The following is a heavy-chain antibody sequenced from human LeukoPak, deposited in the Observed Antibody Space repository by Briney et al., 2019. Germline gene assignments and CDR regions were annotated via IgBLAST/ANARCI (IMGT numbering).Heavy chain of an antibody. CDR2: IYYSGST. D-gene: IGHD1-26*01. J-gene: IGHJ4*02. V-gene: IGHV4-59*01. CDR1: GGSISPYY. Sequence: PSETLSLTCTVSGGSISPYYWSWIRQPPGKGLEWIGYIYYSGSTNYNPSLKSRVTISVDTSKNQFSLKLSSVTAADTAVYYCARGSVGATFGYWGQGTLVTVSS. CDR3: ARGSVGATFGY.